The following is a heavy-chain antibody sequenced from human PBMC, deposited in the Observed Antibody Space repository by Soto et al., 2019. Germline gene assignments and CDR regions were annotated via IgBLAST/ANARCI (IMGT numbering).Heavy chain of an antibody. CDR1: GFTFSSYW. CDR3: ARASIAARRLDY. D-gene: IGHD6-6*01. Sequence: GGSLRLSCAASGFTFSSYWMHWVRQAPGKGLVWVSRINSDGSSTSYADSVKGRFTISRDNAKNTLYLQMNSLRAEDTAVYYCARASIAARRLDYWGQGTLVTVYS. J-gene: IGHJ4*02. CDR2: INSDGSST. V-gene: IGHV3-74*01.